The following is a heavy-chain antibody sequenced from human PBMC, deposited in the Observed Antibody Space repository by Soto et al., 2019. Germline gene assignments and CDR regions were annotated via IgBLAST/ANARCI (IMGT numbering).Heavy chain of an antibody. V-gene: IGHV3-9*01. D-gene: IGHD5-18*01. CDR1: GFPFEDFA. J-gene: IGHJ5*02. CDR3: AKGSLPVTDNYFDP. CDR2: ISWNGRSK. Sequence: SLRLSCAASGFPFEDFAMPWVRQTPGKGLEWVSGISWNGRSKDYADSVKGRFTISRDNAKNSLFLQMNSLRPDDTAFYYFAKGSLPVTDNYFDPWGQGTQVTVSS.